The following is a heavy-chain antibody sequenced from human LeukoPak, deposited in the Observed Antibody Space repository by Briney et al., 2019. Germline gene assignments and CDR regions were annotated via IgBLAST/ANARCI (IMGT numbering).Heavy chain of an antibody. CDR2: IIPIFGTA. CDR3: ARAVSPFNYYGSGSYYPHKYYYYGMDV. V-gene: IGHV1-69*13. D-gene: IGHD3-10*01. J-gene: IGHJ6*02. Sequence: EASVKVSCKASGGTFSSYAISWVRQAPRQGLEWMGGIIPIFGTANYAQKFQGRVTITADESTSTAYMELSSLRSEDTAVYYCARAVSPFNYYGSGSYYPHKYYYYGMDVWGQGTTVTVSS. CDR1: GGTFSSYA.